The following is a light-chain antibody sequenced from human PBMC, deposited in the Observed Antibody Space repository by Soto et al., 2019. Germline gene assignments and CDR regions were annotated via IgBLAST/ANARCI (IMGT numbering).Light chain of an antibody. Sequence: DIQMTQSPSSLSASVGDRVTITCQASQDISTFLNWYQHIPGKAPKLLIYDASNLETGVPSRFSGSGSGTDFTFTISSLQSEDFAVYYCQQYENWPLTFGGGTKVEIK. CDR1: QDISTF. CDR3: QQYENWPLT. V-gene: IGKV1-33*01. J-gene: IGKJ4*01. CDR2: DAS.